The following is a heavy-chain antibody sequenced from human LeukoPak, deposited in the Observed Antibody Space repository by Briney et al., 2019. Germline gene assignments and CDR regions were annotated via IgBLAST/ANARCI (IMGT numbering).Heavy chain of an antibody. D-gene: IGHD6-25*01. J-gene: IGHJ4*02. Sequence: PLETLSLTCTVSGGSISSYYCSWIRQPAGKGLEWIGRIYASGSTNYNPSLKSRVTMSVDTSKNQFSLKLSSVTAADTAVYYCARDSLRSGVFDYWGQGTLVTVSS. CDR1: GGSISSYY. CDR2: IYASGST. CDR3: ARDSLRSGVFDY. V-gene: IGHV4-4*07.